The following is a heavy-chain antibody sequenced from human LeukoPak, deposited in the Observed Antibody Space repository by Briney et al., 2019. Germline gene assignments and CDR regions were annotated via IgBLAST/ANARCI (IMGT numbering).Heavy chain of an antibody. V-gene: IGHV3-43*02. CDR2: ISGDGGST. J-gene: IGHJ4*02. CDR1: RFTFDDYA. D-gene: IGHD3-9*01. Sequence: GGSLRLSCAASRFTFDDYAMHWVRQAPGKGLEWVSLISGDGGSTYYADSVKGRFTISRDNSKNSLYLQMNSLRTEDTALYYCAKDRGDYDILTCFDYWGQGTLVTVSS. CDR3: AKDRGDYDILTCFDY.